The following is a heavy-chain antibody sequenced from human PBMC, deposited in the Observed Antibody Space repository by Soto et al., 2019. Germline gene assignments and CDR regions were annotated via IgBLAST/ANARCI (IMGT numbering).Heavy chain of an antibody. J-gene: IGHJ5*02. V-gene: IGHV1-2*04. CDR3: ARNVDIVATTTTNWFDP. Sequence: QVQLVQSGAEVKKPGASVKVSCKASGYTFTGYYMHWVRQAPGQGLEWMGWINPNSGGTNYAQKFQGWVTMTRDTSLSTAYMELSRLRSDDTAVYYCARNVDIVATTTTNWFDPWGQGTLVTVSS. D-gene: IGHD5-12*01. CDR2: INPNSGGT. CDR1: GYTFTGYY.